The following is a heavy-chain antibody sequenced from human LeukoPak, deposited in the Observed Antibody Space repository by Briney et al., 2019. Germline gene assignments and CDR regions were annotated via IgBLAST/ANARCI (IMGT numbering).Heavy chain of an antibody. D-gene: IGHD6-13*01. CDR3: ARDGVSSSWMLDAFDI. CDR2: INPNSGGT. Sequence: ASVKVSCKASGYTFTGYYMHWVRQAPGQGLDWMGRINPNSGGTNYAQKFQGRVTMTRDTSISTAYMELSRLRSDDTAVYYCARDGVSSSWMLDAFDIWGQGTMVTVSS. J-gene: IGHJ3*02. V-gene: IGHV1-2*06. CDR1: GYTFTGYY.